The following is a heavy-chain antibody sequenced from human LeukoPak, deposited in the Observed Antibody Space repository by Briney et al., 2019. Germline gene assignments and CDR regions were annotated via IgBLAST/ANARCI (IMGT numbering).Heavy chain of an antibody. CDR3: ARGRQQSALAY. CDR1: GGSISSGGYY. CDR2: ICYSGST. V-gene: IGHV4-31*03. Sequence: SETLSLTCTVSGGSISSGGYYWNWIRQHPGQGLEWIGYICYSGSTYYNPSLKSRVTISVDTSKNQFSLKLSSVTAADTAVYYCARGRQQSALAYWGQGTLVTVSS. J-gene: IGHJ4*02. D-gene: IGHD6-13*01.